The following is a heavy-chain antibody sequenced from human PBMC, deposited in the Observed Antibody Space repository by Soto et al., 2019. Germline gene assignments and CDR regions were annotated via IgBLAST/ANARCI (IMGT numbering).Heavy chain of an antibody. D-gene: IGHD5-12*01. CDR1: GIGFTNAL. CDR3: VTAPGPWLVN. Sequence: EVQLMESGGGLVKPGGSLRLSCVVSGIGFTNALMIWVRQAPGKGLEWVGLSKGKTYGDTKDYASPFKGRFTMSRDDSKNTLYLKMNSLETEDTGVYYCVTAPGPWLVNWGQGTLVTVSS. J-gene: IGHJ4*02. CDR2: SKGKTYGDTK. V-gene: IGHV3-15*01.